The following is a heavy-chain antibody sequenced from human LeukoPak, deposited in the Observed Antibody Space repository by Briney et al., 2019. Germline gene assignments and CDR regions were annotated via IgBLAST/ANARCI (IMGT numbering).Heavy chain of an antibody. J-gene: IGHJ4*02. CDR2: IGTAGDP. Sequence: GGSLRLSCAASGFTFSSYDMHWVRQATGKGLEWVSAIGTAGDPYYPDSVKGRFTISRDNSKNTLYLQMNSLRAEDTAVYYCARDKDFGFDYWGQGTLVTVSS. V-gene: IGHV3-13*05. CDR3: ARDKDFGFDY. D-gene: IGHD3-10*01. CDR1: GFTFSSYD.